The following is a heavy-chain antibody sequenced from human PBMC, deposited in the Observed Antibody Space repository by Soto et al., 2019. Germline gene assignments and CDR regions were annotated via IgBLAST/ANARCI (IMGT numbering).Heavy chain of an antibody. J-gene: IGHJ5*02. CDR3: ARGDVRVVASFDP. CDR2: INPNSGGT. D-gene: IGHD2-15*01. CDR1: GYTFTDYY. V-gene: IGHV1-2*02. Sequence: AAVKVSCKASGYTFTDYYIHWVRQAPGQGLEWMGWINPNSGGTNYAQKFQGRVTMTRDTSISTAYMELSRLISDDTAVYYCARGDVRVVASFDPWGQGALVTVSS.